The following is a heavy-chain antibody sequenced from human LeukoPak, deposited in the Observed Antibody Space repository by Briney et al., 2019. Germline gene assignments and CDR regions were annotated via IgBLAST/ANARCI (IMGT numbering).Heavy chain of an antibody. CDR3: ARAFSVVRGVHDYFDY. Sequence: PSQTLSLTCTVSGGSVSSGGYYWSWIRQHPGKGLEWIGYIYYSGSIYYNPSLKSRLTMSVDTSKNQFSLKLSSVTAADTAVYYCARAFSVVRGVHDYFDYWGQGTLVTVSS. CDR2: IYYSGSI. D-gene: IGHD3-10*01. CDR1: GGSVSSGGYY. J-gene: IGHJ4*02. V-gene: IGHV4-31*03.